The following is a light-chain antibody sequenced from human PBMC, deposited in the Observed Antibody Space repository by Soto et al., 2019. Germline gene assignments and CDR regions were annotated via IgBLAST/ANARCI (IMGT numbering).Light chain of an antibody. V-gene: IGLV2-8*01. CDR1: SSDVGSYNY. CDR3: SSYAGSNNLV. CDR2: EVS. J-gene: IGLJ2*01. Sequence: QSVLTQPPSASGSPGQSVTIPCTGTSSDVGSYNYVSWYQHHPGKVTKLIIYEVSKRPSGVPDRFSGSKSGNTASLTVSGLQAEDEADYYCSSYAGSNNLVFGGGTKVTVL.